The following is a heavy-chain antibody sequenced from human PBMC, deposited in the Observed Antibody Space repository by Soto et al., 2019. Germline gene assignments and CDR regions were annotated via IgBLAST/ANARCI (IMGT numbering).Heavy chain of an antibody. CDR1: GFTFSSYG. J-gene: IGHJ4*02. D-gene: IGHD3-22*01. Sequence: PGGSLRLSCAASGFTFSSYGMHWVRQAPGKGLEWVAVIWYDGSNKYYADSVKGRFTISRDNSKNTLYLQMNSLRAEDTAVYYCARYYDSSGYPRYLFDYWGQGSLVTGSS. V-gene: IGHV3-33*01. CDR3: ARYYDSSGYPRYLFDY. CDR2: IWYDGSNK.